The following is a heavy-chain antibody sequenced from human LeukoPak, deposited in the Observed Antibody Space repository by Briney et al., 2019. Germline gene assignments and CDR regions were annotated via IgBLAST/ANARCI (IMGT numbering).Heavy chain of an antibody. CDR1: GDSISTYY. CDR3: AREKMTTITTIDY. V-gene: IGHV4-4*07. D-gene: IGHD4-11*01. Sequence: PSETLSLTCSVSGDSISTYYWTWIRQPAGKGLEWTGRIYISGTPNYNPSLRGRVTMSIDTSMNQFSLKLTSVTAADTAVYYCAREKMTTITTIDYWGQGTLVTVSS. CDR2: IYISGTP. J-gene: IGHJ4*02.